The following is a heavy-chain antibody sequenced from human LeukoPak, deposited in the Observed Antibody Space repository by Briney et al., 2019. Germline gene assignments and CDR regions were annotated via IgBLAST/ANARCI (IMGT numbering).Heavy chain of an antibody. CDR3: ARDLRDSSGSYHYGMDV. J-gene: IGHJ6*02. CDR2: FYYTGGT. D-gene: IGHD6-19*01. Sequence: SETLSLTCTVSGGSISSYYWSWIRQPPGKGLEWIGYFYYTGGTNYNPSLKSRVTISVDTPKNQFSLKLSSVTAADTAIYYCARDLRDSSGSYHYGMDVWGQGTTVSVSS. V-gene: IGHV4-59*01. CDR1: GGSISSYY.